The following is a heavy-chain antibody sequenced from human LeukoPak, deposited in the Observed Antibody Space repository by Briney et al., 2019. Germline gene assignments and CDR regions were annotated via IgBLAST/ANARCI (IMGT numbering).Heavy chain of an antibody. CDR3: ARVVVRVRGVIFRWLDP. J-gene: IGHJ5*02. CDR2: IYYSGST. D-gene: IGHD3-10*01. V-gene: IGHV4-39*07. Sequence: SGTLSLTCTVSGGSISSSSYYWGWIRQPPGKGLEWIGSIYYSGSTYYNPSLKSRVTISVDTSKNQFSLKLTSVTAADTAVYFCARVVVRVRGVIFRWLDPWGQGTLVTVSS. CDR1: GGSISSSSYY.